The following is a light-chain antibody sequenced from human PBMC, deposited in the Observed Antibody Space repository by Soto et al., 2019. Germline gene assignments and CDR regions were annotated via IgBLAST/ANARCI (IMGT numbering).Light chain of an antibody. CDR3: CSYTSSSTLVV. CDR2: DVS. CDR1: SSDVGGYNY. V-gene: IGLV2-14*01. Sequence: QSALTQPASVSGSPGQSITISCTGTSSDVGGYNYVSWYQQHPGKAPKLMIYDVSNRPSGVSNRFSGSKSGNTASLTISGLQAEDETYYYCCSYTSSSTLVVFGGGTKVTVL. J-gene: IGLJ2*01.